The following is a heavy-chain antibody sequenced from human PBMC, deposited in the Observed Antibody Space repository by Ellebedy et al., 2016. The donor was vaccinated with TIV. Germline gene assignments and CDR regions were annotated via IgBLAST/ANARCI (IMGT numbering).Heavy chain of an antibody. J-gene: IGHJ6*02. CDR1: GFTFSSYS. D-gene: IGHD2-2*01. V-gene: IGHV3-21*03. CDR3: ARDLVVVPPAIVSDYYYGMDV. Sequence: PGGSLRPSCAASGFTFSSYSMNWVRQAPGKGLEWVSSISSSGIYIYYADSVKGRFTISRDNAKNSLYLQMNSLRAEDTAVYYCARDLVVVPPAIVSDYYYGMDVWGHGTTVTVSS. CDR2: ISSSGIYI.